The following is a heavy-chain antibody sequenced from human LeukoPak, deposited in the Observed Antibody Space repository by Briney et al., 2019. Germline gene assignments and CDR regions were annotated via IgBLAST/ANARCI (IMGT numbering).Heavy chain of an antibody. CDR2: IKYDGREI. CDR3: ARDPYKNKDYTNYGAFDI. V-gene: IGHV3-7*01. D-gene: IGHD4-11*01. J-gene: IGHJ3*02. Sequence: GGSLRLSCIASDFSFSDSWMTWVRKAPGKGLEWVASIKYDGREIQYVDSVKGRFTISRDNAKRSLYPEMASLRVEDTAVFYCARDPYKNKDYTNYGAFDICGQGTMVTVSS. CDR1: DFSFSDSW.